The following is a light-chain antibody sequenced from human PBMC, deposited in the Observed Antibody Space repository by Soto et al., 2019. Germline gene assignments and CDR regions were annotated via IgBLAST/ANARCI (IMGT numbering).Light chain of an antibody. Sequence: EIVLTQSPATLSLSPGERATLSCRASQSVSSYLAWYQQKPGQAPRLLIYDASNRATGIPARFSGSGSGTDFTLTIRSLEPEEFAVYYCQQRSNRPLTFGGGTKVEIK. CDR1: QSVSSY. CDR2: DAS. V-gene: IGKV3-11*01. J-gene: IGKJ4*01. CDR3: QQRSNRPLT.